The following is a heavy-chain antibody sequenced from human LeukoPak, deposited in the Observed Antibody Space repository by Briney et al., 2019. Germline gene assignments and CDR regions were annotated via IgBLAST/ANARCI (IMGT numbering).Heavy chain of an antibody. D-gene: IGHD3-22*01. V-gene: IGHV3-49*03. CDR2: IRSKAYGGTT. CDR3: TRDFNYYDSSGYLSVIDP. J-gene: IGHJ5*02. Sequence: GGSLRLSCTASGFTFGDYAMSWFRQAPGKGLEWVGFIRSKAYGGTTEYAASVKGRFTISRDDSKSIAYLQMNSLKTEDTAVYYCTRDFNYYDSSGYLSVIDPWGQGTLVTVSS. CDR1: GFTFGDYA.